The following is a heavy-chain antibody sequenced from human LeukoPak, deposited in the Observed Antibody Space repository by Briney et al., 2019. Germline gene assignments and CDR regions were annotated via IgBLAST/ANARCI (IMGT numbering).Heavy chain of an antibody. CDR2: VSYSGDT. D-gene: IGHD3-9*01. CDR1: GGSSRGTSNS. J-gene: IGHJ4*02. CDR3: ARRPYDVLTGRPFDY. V-gene: IGHV4-39*07. Sequence: SETLSLTGSVSGGSSRGTSNSWGWIRQPPGKGPEWIGSVSYSGDTYYNPSLKSRVTMSSDTSKNQFSLTLNSVTAADTAVYYCARRPYDVLTGRPFDYWGQGTLVTVSS.